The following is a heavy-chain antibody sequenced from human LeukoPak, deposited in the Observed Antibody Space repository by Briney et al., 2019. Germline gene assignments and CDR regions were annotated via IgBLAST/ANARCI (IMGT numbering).Heavy chain of an antibody. V-gene: IGHV4-4*07. CDR3: ARDTSSSGWFSL. J-gene: IGHJ4*02. D-gene: IGHD6-19*01. Sequence: PSETLSLTCIVSGASLSTYYWSWIRPPAGNGLEWIGRIYTSGSNNYNPSLKSRVTMSVDTSKNQFSLKLSSVTAADTAVYYCARDTSSSGWFSLWGQGTLVTVSS. CDR2: IYTSGSN. CDR1: GASLSTYY.